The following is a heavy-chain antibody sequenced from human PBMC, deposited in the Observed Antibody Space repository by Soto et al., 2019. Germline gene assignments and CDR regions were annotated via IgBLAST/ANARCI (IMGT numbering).Heavy chain of an antibody. D-gene: IGHD3-3*01. CDR3: AHRSQGGVVMRGFDY. CDR1: GFSLSTSGVG. CDR2: IYWDDDK. Sequence: QITLKESGPTLVKPTQTLTLTCTFSGFSLSTSGVGVGWIRQPPGKALEWLSLIYWDDDKRYSPSLKSRLTITKDASKNRVVLRMTNMDPVDTAKYYCAHRSQGGVVMRGFDYWGQGTLVTVSS. J-gene: IGHJ4*02. V-gene: IGHV2-5*02.